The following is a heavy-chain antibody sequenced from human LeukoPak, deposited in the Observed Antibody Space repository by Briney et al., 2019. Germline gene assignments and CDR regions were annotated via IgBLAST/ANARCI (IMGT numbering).Heavy chain of an antibody. CDR2: ICGSCVST. CDR1: GFTFSSYA. CDR3: AKDGGTIYNWFDP. V-gene: IGHV3-23*01. J-gene: IGHJ5*02. D-gene: IGHD3-3*01. Sequence: GXXLRLSCAASGFTFSSYAMSWVRQAQGKGVEWVSVICGSCVSTYYALSLKARFTISRDNSKNTLYLQMNSLRAEDTAVYHCAKDGGTIYNWFDPWGQGTLVTVSS.